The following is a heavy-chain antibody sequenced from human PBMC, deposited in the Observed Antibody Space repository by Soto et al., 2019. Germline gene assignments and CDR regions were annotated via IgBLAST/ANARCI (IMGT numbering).Heavy chain of an antibody. J-gene: IGHJ4*02. CDR3: AKTLGEYLYFFDY. D-gene: IGHD3-10*01. CDR2: LGTSDHNI. CDR1: GFTLSRYA. Sequence: EVQLLESGGGLVQPGGSLRLSCAGSGFTLSRYATSWVRQAPGKGLEWFSGLGTSDHNIFYADSVRGRFTISRDNSKNTFYLQMNSLRAEDTAKYYCAKTLGEYLYFFDYWGQGIQVTVSS. V-gene: IGHV3-23*01.